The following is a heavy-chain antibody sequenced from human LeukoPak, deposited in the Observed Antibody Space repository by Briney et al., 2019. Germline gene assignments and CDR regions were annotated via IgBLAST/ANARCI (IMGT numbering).Heavy chain of an antibody. CDR3: ARQVGYCSGGSCSFYFDH. J-gene: IGHJ4*02. Sequence: SETLSLTCTVSGGSISSYYWSWIRQPPGKGLEWIGYIYYSGSTNYNPSLKSRVTISVDTSKNQFSLKLSSVTAADTAVYYCARQVGYCSGGSCSFYFDHWGQGTLVTVSS. CDR2: IYYSGST. CDR1: GGSISSYY. D-gene: IGHD2-15*01. V-gene: IGHV4-59*08.